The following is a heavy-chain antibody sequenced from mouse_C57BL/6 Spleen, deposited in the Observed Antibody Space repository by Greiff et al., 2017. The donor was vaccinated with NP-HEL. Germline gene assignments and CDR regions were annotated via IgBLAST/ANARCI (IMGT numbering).Heavy chain of an antibody. J-gene: IGHJ2*01. CDR3: ARSATTYYVDY. CDR1: GYAFTNYL. D-gene: IGHD1-1*01. Sequence: QVQLQQSGAELVRPGTSVKVSCKASGYAFTNYLIEWVKQRPGQGLEWIGVINPGSGGTNYNEKFKGKATLTADKSSSTAYMQLSSLTSEDSAVYFCARSATTYYVDYWGQGTTLTVSS. CDR2: INPGSGGT. V-gene: IGHV1-54*01.